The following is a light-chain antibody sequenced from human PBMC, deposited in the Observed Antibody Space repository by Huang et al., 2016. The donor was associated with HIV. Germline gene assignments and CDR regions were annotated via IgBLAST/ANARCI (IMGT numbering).Light chain of an antibody. J-gene: IGKJ4*01. Sequence: IQLTQSPSSLSASVGDRVTITCRAGQGISSFLAWYQQKPGNAPKRLMYAASTLHSGVPLRFSGSGSGTDFTLTISSLQPEDFATYYCQQFNNYPLTFGGGTKVEIK. CDR2: AAS. CDR3: QQFNNYPLT. CDR1: QGISSF. V-gene: IGKV1-9*01.